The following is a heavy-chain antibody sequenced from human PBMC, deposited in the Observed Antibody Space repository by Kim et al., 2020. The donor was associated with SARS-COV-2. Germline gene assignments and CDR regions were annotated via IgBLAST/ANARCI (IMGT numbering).Heavy chain of an antibody. D-gene: IGHD6-6*01. Sequence: ASVKVSCKASGYTFTSYAMNWVRQAPGQGLEWMGMINTNTGNPTYAQGFTGRFVFTLDTSGSTAYLQISSLKAEDTAVYYCARDPPTCSSSGCPFDYWGQGTLVTVSS. CDR3: ARDPPTCSSSGCPFDY. V-gene: IGHV7-4-1*02. CDR1: GYTFTSYA. CDR2: INTNTGNP. J-gene: IGHJ4*02.